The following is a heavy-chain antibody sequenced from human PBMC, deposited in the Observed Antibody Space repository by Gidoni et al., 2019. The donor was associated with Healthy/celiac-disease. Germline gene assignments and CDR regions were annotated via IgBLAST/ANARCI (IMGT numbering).Heavy chain of an antibody. CDR3: ARFYSGYDFYYYYYYGMDV. J-gene: IGHJ6*02. CDR2: IKQDGSEK. CDR1: GFTFSSYW. D-gene: IGHD5-12*01. V-gene: IGHV3-7*03. Sequence: EVQLVESGGGLVQPGGSLRLSCAASGFTFSSYWMSWVRQAPGKGLEWVANIKQDGSEKYYVDSVKGRFTISRDNAKNSLYLQMNSLRAEDTAVYYCARFYSGYDFYYYYYYGMDVWGQGTTVTVSS.